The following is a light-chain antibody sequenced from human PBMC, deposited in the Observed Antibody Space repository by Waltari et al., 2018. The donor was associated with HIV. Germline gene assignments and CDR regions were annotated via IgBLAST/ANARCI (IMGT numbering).Light chain of an antibody. V-gene: IGKV2-30*02. CDR3: MQGTHWPPWT. CDR1: ESLVHRDGNTS. Sequence: DVVMTQSPLSLPVTLGQPASISCRSSESLVHRDGNTSWYWFHQRPGQSPRRLLYKVSYRDSGVPDRFSGSGSGTDFTLKISRVEAEDAGFYYCMQGTHWPPWTFGQGTKVEIK. J-gene: IGKJ1*01. CDR2: KVS.